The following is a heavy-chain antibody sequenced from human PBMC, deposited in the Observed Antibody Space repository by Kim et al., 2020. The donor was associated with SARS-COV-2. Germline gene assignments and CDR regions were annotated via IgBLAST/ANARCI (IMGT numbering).Heavy chain of an antibody. J-gene: IGHJ4*01. CDR3: VRARYFDS. Sequence: SGTINYADSLKGRFTISRDNAKNSLYLQMNNLRDDDTAFYYCVRARYFDSWGQGTLVTVSS. V-gene: IGHV3-48*02. D-gene: IGHD3-9*01. CDR2: SGTI.